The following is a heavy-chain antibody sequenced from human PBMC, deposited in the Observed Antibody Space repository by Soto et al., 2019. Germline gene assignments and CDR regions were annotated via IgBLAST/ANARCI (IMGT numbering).Heavy chain of an antibody. CDR2: IIPIFGTA. Sequence: SVKVSGKASGGTFSSYAISWVRQAPGQGLEWMGGIIPIFGTANYAQKFQGRVTITADKSTSTAYMELSSLRSEDTAVYYCARAGFSSSWYFPFDPWGQGTLVTVSS. CDR1: GGTFSSYA. CDR3: ARAGFSSSWYFPFDP. D-gene: IGHD6-13*01. V-gene: IGHV1-69*06. J-gene: IGHJ5*02.